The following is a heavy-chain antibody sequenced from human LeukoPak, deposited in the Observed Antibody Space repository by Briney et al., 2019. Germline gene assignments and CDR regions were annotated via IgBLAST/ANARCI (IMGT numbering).Heavy chain of an antibody. D-gene: IGHD3-10*01. CDR3: ARTYGSGTDPRSFDY. J-gene: IGHJ4*02. CDR1: GGSINNADYY. CDR2: IYYSENT. V-gene: IGHV4-30-4*01. Sequence: PSQTLSLTCTVSGGSINNADYYWSWIRQPPGKGLEWIGYIYYSENTYYNPSLKSRVIISVDTPKNQFSLKLSSVTAADTAVYYCARTYGSGTDPRSFDYWGQGTLVTVSS.